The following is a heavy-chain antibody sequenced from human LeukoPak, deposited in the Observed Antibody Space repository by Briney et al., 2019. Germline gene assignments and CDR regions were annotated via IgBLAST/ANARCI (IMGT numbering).Heavy chain of an antibody. J-gene: IGHJ4*02. Sequence: GGSLRLSCVGSGFTFRSHAMSWVRQAPEKGLEFVSGIYENGGTTYYADSVKGRFTISRDNAKNSLYLQMNSLRAEDTAVYYCARDSNWGSFRFIDYWGQGTLVTVSS. CDR3: ARDSNWGSFRFIDY. CDR2: IYENGGTT. V-gene: IGHV3-23*01. D-gene: IGHD7-27*01. CDR1: GFTFRSHA.